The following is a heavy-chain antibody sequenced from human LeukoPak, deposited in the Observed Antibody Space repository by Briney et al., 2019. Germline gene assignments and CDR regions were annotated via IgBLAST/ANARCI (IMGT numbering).Heavy chain of an antibody. CDR2: INHSGST. J-gene: IGHJ6*03. Sequence: SETLSLTCAVYGGSFSGYYWSWIRQPPGKGLEWIGEINHSGSTNYNPSLKSRVTISVDTSKNQFSLKLSSVTAADTAGYYCXRXVKXXXSSXYPRNYYYYMDVWGKGTTVTVSS. CDR3: XRXVKXXXSSXYPRNYYYYMDV. CDR1: GGSFSGYY. V-gene: IGHV4-34*01. D-gene: IGHD6-13*01.